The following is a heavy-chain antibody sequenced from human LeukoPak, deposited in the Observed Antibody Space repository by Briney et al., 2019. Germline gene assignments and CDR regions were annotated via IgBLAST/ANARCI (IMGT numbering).Heavy chain of an antibody. V-gene: IGHV1-69*04. D-gene: IGHD3-22*01. CDR1: GGTFSSYA. J-gene: IGHJ3*02. CDR2: IIPIFGIA. CDR3: ARGNTYYYDSRGDAFDI. Sequence: SVKVSCKASGGTFSSYAISWVRQAPGQGLEWMGRIIPIFGIANYAQKFQGRVTITADKSTSTAYMELSSLRSEDTAVYYCARGNTYYYDSRGDAFDIWGRGTMVTVSS.